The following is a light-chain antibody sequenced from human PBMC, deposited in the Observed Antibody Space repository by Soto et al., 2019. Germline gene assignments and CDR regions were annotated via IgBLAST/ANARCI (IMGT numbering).Light chain of an antibody. CDR1: QSVSSSY. Sequence: EIVLTQSPGTLSLSPGERATLSCRASQSVSSSYLAWYQQKPGQAPRLLIYGASSRATGIPDRFSGSGSGIDFTLTISRLEPEDFAVYYCQQYGSSRWTFGQGTKLEIK. CDR2: GAS. V-gene: IGKV3-20*01. CDR3: QQYGSSRWT. J-gene: IGKJ2*02.